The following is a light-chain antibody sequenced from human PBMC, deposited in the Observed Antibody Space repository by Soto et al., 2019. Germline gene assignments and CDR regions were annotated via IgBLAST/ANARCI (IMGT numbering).Light chain of an antibody. CDR2: GNS. J-gene: IGLJ2*01. Sequence: QPVLTQPPSVSGAPGQRVTISCTGSSSNIGAGYDVHWYQQLPGTAPKLLIYGNSNRPSGVPDRFSGSKSGTSASLAITGLQAEDEADYYCQSYDSSLSGFVFGGGTKL. CDR1: SSNIGAGYD. V-gene: IGLV1-40*01. CDR3: QSYDSSLSGFV.